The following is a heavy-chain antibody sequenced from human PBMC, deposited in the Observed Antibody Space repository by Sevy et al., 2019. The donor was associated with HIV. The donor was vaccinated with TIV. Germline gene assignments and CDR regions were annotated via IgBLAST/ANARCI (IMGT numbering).Heavy chain of an antibody. J-gene: IGHJ6*02. CDR3: ARDMHDYNQLNYYGMDV. CDR1: GFTFRSYS. V-gene: IGHV3-21*01. D-gene: IGHD3-16*01. CDR2: ISSSSSYI. Sequence: GGSLRLSCAASGFTFRSYSMNWVRQAPGKGLEWVSSISSSSSYIYYADSVKGRFTISRDNAKNSLYLQMNSLRAEDTAVYYCARDMHDYNQLNYYGMDVWGQGTTVTVSS.